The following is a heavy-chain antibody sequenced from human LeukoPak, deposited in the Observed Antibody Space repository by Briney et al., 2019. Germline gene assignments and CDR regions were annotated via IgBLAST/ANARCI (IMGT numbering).Heavy chain of an antibody. J-gene: IGHJ3*02. Sequence: SETLSLTCTVSGGSISSYYWSWIRQPPGKGLEWIGYTYYSGSTNYNPSLKSRVTISVDTSKNQFPLKLSSVTAADTAVYYCARGITMIVHDAFDIWGQGTMVTVSS. V-gene: IGHV4-59*01. CDR2: TYYSGST. CDR1: GGSISSYY. D-gene: IGHD3-22*01. CDR3: ARGITMIVHDAFDI.